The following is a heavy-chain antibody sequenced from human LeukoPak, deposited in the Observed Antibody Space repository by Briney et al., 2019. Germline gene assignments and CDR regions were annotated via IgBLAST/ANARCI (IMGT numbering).Heavy chain of an antibody. CDR2: IYYSGST. D-gene: IGHD3-22*01. V-gene: IGHV4-59*08. J-gene: IGHJ4*02. Sequence: SETLSLTCTVSGGSISSYYWSWIRQPPGKGLEWIGYIYYSGSTNYNPSLKSRVTISVDTSKNQFSLKLSSVTAADTAAYYCARGLSIVELDYWGQGTLVTVSS. CDR3: ARGLSIVELDY. CDR1: GGSISSYY.